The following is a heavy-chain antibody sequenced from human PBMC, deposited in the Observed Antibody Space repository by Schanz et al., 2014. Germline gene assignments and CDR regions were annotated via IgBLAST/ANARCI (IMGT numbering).Heavy chain of an antibody. CDR1: GFTFSAYG. Sequence: QVQLVESGGGVVQPGRSLRLSCAASGFTFSAYGMHWVRQAPGKGLEWVAVIWFDGNNKFYADSVKGRFTISRDNSKDTLYLQMSGLTPEDTAVYYCARCPIPIQGVPMDFWGQGTLVTVSS. CDR3: ARCPIPIQGVPMDF. J-gene: IGHJ4*02. D-gene: IGHD3-10*01. V-gene: IGHV3-33*01. CDR2: IWFDGNNK.